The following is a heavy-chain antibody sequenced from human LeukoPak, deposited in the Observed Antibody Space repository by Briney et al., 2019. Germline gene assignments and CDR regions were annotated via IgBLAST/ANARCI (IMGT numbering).Heavy chain of an antibody. CDR3: ARGRVGFGERAFDI. D-gene: IGHD3-10*01. V-gene: IGHV4-34*01. J-gene: IGHJ3*02. Sequence: SETLSLTCAVYGGSFSGYYWSWIRQPPGKGLEWIGEINHSGSTNYNPSLKSRVTISVDTSKNQFSLKLSSVTAADTAVYYCARGRVGFGERAFDIWGQGTMVTVSS. CDR1: GGSFSGYY. CDR2: INHSGST.